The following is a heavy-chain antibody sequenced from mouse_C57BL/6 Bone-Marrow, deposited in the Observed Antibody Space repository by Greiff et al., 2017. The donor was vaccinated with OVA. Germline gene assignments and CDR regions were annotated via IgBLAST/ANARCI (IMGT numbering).Heavy chain of an antibody. CDR3: AKIITTVVAKEDY. Sequence: QVQLQQPGAELVKPGASVKLSCKASGYTFTSYWMHWVKQRPGQGLAWIGMIHPNSGSTTYNEKFKSKATLTVDKSSSTAYMQLSSLTSEDAAVYYCAKIITTVVAKEDYWGQGTTLTVSS. CDR1: GYTFTSYW. CDR2: IHPNSGST. D-gene: IGHD1-1*01. J-gene: IGHJ2*01. V-gene: IGHV1-64*01.